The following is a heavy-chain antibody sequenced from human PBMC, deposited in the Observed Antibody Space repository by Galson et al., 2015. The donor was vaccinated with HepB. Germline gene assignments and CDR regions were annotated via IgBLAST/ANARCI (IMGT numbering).Heavy chain of an antibody. CDR2: IYYSGST. D-gene: IGHD6-13*01. J-gene: IGHJ4*02. CDR1: GGSVSSGSYY. V-gene: IGHV4-61*01. Sequence: LSLTCTVSGGSVSSGSYYWSWIRQPPGKGLEWIGYIYYSGSTNYNPSLKSRVTISVDTSKNQFSLKLSSVTAADTAVYYCARDPLEGSSLDYWGQGTLVTVSS. CDR3: ARDPLEGSSLDY.